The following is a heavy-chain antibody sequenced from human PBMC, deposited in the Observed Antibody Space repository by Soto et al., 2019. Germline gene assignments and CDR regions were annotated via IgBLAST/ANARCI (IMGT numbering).Heavy chain of an antibody. D-gene: IGHD3-22*01. CDR2: ISGSGGST. CDR3: AKTYYYDSSGYRPQYYFDY. V-gene: IGHV3-23*01. J-gene: IGHJ4*02. Sequence: GGSLRLSCAASGFTFSSYAMSWVRQAPGKGLEWVSAISGSGGSTYYADSVKGRFTISRDNSKNTLYLQMNSLRAEDTAVYYYAKTYYYDSSGYRPQYYFDYWGPGTLVTGSS. CDR1: GFTFSSYA.